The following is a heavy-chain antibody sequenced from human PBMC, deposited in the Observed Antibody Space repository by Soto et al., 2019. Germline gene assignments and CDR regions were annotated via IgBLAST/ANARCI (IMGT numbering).Heavy chain of an antibody. CDR1: GGTFSSYA. D-gene: IGHD1-26*01. J-gene: IGHJ5*02. CDR2: IIPIFGTA. V-gene: IGHV1-69*13. Sequence: ASVKVSCKASGGTFSSYAISWVRQAPGQGLEWMGGIIPIFGTANYAQKFQGRVTITADESTSTAYMELSSLRSEDTAVYYCAREVGGLAGDWFDPWGQGTLVTVSS. CDR3: AREVGGLAGDWFDP.